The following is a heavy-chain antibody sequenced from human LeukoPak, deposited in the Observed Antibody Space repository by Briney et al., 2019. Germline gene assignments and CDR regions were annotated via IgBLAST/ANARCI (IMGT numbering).Heavy chain of an antibody. CDR1: GFTFDDYA. J-gene: IGHJ6*04. CDR2: ISWNSGTI. Sequence: GGSLRLSCAASGFTFDDYAMHWVRQAPGKGLEWVSGISWNSGTIYYADSVKGRFTISRDNAKNSLYLQMNSLRAEDTAVYYCAELGITMIGGVWGKGTTVTISS. CDR3: AELGITMIGGV. D-gene: IGHD3-10*02. V-gene: IGHV3-9*01.